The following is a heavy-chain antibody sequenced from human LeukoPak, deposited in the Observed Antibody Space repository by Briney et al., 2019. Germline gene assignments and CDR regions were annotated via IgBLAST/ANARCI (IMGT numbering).Heavy chain of an antibody. D-gene: IGHD3-3*01. Sequence: GGSLRLSCAASGFTFRSYWMSWVRQAPGKGLEWVANIKQDGSEKYYVDSVKGRFTISRDNAKNSLYLQMNSLRAEDTAVYYCARDNSVKLLYDFWSGYYTPNYYFDYWGQGTLVTVSS. CDR1: GFTFRSYW. CDR2: IKQDGSEK. CDR3: ARDNSVKLLYDFWSGYYTPNYYFDY. V-gene: IGHV3-7*01. J-gene: IGHJ4*02.